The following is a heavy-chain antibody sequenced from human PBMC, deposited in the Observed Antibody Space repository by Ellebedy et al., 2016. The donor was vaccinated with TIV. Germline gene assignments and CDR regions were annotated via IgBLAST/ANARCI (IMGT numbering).Heavy chain of an antibody. CDR1: GYSIRSGFY. J-gene: IGHJ4*02. V-gene: IGHV4-38-2*02. CDR2: ISHSGST. CDR3: AREAGATGSNWYGY. Sequence: MPSETLSLTCSVSGYSIRSGFYWGWLRQPPGEGLEWIGSISHSGSTYNNPSLKSRVTISVDTSKNHFSLRLRSVTAADTAVYYCAREAGATGSNWYGYWGQGTPVTVSS. D-gene: IGHD6-13*01.